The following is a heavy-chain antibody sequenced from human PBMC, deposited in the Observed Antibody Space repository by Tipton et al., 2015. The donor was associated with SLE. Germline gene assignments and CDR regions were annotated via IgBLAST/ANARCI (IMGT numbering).Heavy chain of an antibody. Sequence: TLSLTCTVSGGSVSSSSKYWAWIRQPPGKGLEWIGSIYYTGTTTYYNSFLKSRVTMSVDTSKNQFPLKLGSVTAADSAVFYCARMTKLAVVDYWGQGTLVTVSS. CDR1: GGSVSSSSKY. CDR3: ARMTKLAVVDY. J-gene: IGHJ4*02. CDR2: IYYTGTTT. V-gene: IGHV4-39*06. D-gene: IGHD6-19*01.